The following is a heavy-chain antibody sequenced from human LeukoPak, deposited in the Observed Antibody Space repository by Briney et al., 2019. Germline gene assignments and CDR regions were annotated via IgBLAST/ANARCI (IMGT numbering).Heavy chain of an antibody. CDR2: IYHSGST. D-gene: IGHD1-26*01. CDR3: ARAIEVGAMTPFDY. J-gene: IGHJ4*02. CDR1: GYSISSEYY. Sequence: SETLSLTCTVSGYSISSEYYWGWVRQPPGKGLEWMGSIYHSGSTYYNPSLKSRVTISVDTSKNQFSLKLTSVTAADTAVYYCARAIEVGAMTPFDYWGQGTLVTVSS. V-gene: IGHV4-38-2*02.